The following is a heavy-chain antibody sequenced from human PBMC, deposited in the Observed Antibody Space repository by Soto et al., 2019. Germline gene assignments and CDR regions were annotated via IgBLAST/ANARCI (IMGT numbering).Heavy chain of an antibody. CDR3: ARGGAMGVDY. Sequence: EVQLVESGGGVVQPGGSLRPPCPPSGFTFKTPWRHWFRQAPGKGRVWVSRIYFDGITTNYANSVKGRLTVSRDNAKNTVYLHVNTLRDEDTAVYYCARGGAMGVDYWGQGTLVTVSS. D-gene: IGHD1-26*01. CDR2: IYFDGITT. J-gene: IGHJ4*02. CDR1: GFTFKTPW. V-gene: IGHV3-74*01.